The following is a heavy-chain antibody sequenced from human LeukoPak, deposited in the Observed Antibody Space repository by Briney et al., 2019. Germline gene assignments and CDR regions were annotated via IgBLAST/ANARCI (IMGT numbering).Heavy chain of an antibody. J-gene: IGHJ4*02. CDR3: ARGRGYDYVWGSYRYTKGFDY. V-gene: IGHV4-34*01. Sequence: SETLSLTCAVYGGSFSGYYWSWIRQPPGKGLEWIGEINHSGSTNYNPSLKSRVTISVDTSKNQFSLKLSSVTAADTAVYYCARGRGYDYVWGSYRYTKGFDYWGQGTLVTVSS. CDR1: GGSFSGYY. D-gene: IGHD3-16*02. CDR2: INHSGST.